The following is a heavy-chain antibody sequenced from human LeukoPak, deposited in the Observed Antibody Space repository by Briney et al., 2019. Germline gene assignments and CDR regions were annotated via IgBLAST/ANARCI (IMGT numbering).Heavy chain of an antibody. D-gene: IGHD3-10*01. CDR1: GFTFSSFG. J-gene: IGHJ5*02. Sequence: GGSLRLSCAASGFTFSSFGMNWVRQAPGKGLEWVTFIRYDGIAIQYADSVKGRFTISRDNSKNTLYLQMNSLRAEDTAVYYCARAITMVRGVVGPFWFDPWGQGTLVTVSS. V-gene: IGHV3-30*02. CDR3: ARAITMVRGVVGPFWFDP. CDR2: IRYDGIAI.